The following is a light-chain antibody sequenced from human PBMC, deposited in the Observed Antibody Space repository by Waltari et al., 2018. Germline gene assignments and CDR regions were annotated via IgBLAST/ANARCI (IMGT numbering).Light chain of an antibody. CDR1: LLAKKY. CDR3: YSATDNIVL. Sequence: SYDLTQSSSVSVSPGQTARITCSGDLLAKKYTRWFQQKPGQAPVLVIYKDTVRPSGIPERFSGSSSGTTATLTINGAQAEDEADYYCYSATDNIVLFGGGTKLTVL. J-gene: IGLJ2*01. CDR2: KDT. V-gene: IGLV3-27*01.